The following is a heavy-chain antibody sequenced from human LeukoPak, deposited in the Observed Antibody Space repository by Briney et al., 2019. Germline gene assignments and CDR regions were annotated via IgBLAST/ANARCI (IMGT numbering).Heavy chain of an antibody. D-gene: IGHD6-13*01. CDR1: GFTFTSHD. CDR2: MNPNSGNT. V-gene: IGHV1-8*01. CDR3: ARDARGAGAADDAFDL. J-gene: IGHJ3*01. Sequence: ASVTVSCTASGFTFTSHDFNWVRQATGQGLEWMGWMNPNSGNTGYAQKFQGRVTMTRDTSLSTAYMELSSLRSEDTAMYYCARDARGAGAADDAFDLWGQGTVVTVSS.